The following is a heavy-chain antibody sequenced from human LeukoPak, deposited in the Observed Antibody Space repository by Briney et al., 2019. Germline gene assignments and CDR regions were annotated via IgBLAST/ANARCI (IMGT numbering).Heavy chain of an antibody. Sequence: GGSLRLSCAASGFTFSSYWMSWVRQAPGKGLEWVANIKQDGSEKYYVDSVKGRFTISRDNAKNSLYLQMNSLRAEDTAVYYCASAKYGSGPRYFDYWGQGTLVTVSS. CDR1: GFTFSSYW. CDR3: ASAKYGSGPRYFDY. D-gene: IGHD3-10*01. V-gene: IGHV3-7*01. J-gene: IGHJ4*02. CDR2: IKQDGSEK.